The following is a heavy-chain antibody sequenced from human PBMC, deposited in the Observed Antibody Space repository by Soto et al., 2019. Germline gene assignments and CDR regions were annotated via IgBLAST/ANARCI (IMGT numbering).Heavy chain of an antibody. Sequence: SETLSLTCTGSGGSISSYYWSWIRQPPGKGLEWIGYIYYSGSTNYNPSLKSRVTISVDTSKNQFSLKLSSVTAADTAVYYCARARFCGGDCYSRDAFDIWRQGTMVTVS. V-gene: IGHV4-59*01. CDR3: ARARFCGGDCYSRDAFDI. J-gene: IGHJ3*02. CDR2: IYYSGST. CDR1: GGSISSYY. D-gene: IGHD2-21*02.